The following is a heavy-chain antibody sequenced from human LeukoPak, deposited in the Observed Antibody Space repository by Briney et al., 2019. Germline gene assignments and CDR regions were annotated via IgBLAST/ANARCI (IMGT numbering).Heavy chain of an antibody. Sequence: SETLSLTCVVSGYSISSDHFWGWIRQPPGKGLEWIGTISHSGNTYYKSSLKSRVTISLDTSKNQFSLKLSSVTAADTAVYYCASRRVSWSSGPWHYFDYWGQGTLVTVSS. CDR1: GYSISSDHF. V-gene: IGHV4-38-2*01. J-gene: IGHJ4*02. CDR3: ASRRVSWSSGPWHYFDY. D-gene: IGHD6-19*01. CDR2: ISHSGNT.